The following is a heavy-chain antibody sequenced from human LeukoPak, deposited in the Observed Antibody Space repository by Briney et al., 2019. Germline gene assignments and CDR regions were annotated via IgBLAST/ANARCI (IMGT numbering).Heavy chain of an antibody. CDR3: ARIYDSSGYYLRYFDY. D-gene: IGHD3-22*01. J-gene: IGHJ4*02. V-gene: IGHV4-34*01. Sequence: PSETLSLTCAVYGGSFSGYYWSWIRQPPGKGLEWIGEINRSGSTNYNPSLKSRVTISVDTSKNQFSLKLSSVTAADTAVYYCARIYDSSGYYLRYFDYWGQGTLVTVSS. CDR1: GGSFSGYY. CDR2: INRSGST.